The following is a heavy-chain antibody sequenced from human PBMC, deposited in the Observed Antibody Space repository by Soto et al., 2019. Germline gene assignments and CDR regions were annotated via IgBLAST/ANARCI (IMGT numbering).Heavy chain of an antibody. CDR1: GFTFSSYA. CDR3: AKGWIQLSSGYFDY. J-gene: IGHJ4*02. V-gene: IGHV3-23*01. Sequence: GGSLRLSCAASGFTFSSYAMSWVRQAPGKGLEWVSAISGSGGSTYYADSVKGRFTISRDNSKNTLYLQMSSLRAEDTAVYYCAKGWIQLSSGYFDYWGQGTLVTVSS. D-gene: IGHD5-18*01. CDR2: ISGSGGST.